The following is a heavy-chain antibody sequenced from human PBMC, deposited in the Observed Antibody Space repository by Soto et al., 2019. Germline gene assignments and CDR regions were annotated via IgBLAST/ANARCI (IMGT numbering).Heavy chain of an antibody. CDR2: ISPDGSNR. J-gene: IGHJ4*02. V-gene: IGHV3-74*01. CDR3: ASWGNIVTVSPNDFGH. D-gene: IGHD3-16*01. Sequence: PGGSLRLSCAASGFTFSTYWMNWVRQTPGKGLMWVSRISPDGSNRGYADSVEGRFTVSRDNAKNTLYLQMHSLRAEDTAMYYCASWGNIVTVSPNDFGHWGEGTLVTVSS. CDR1: GFTFSTYW.